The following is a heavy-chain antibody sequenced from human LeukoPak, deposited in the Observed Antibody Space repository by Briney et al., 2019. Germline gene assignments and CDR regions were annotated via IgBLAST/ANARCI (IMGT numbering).Heavy chain of an antibody. CDR2: IRGSDGST. CDR1: AFTFSSYT. V-gene: IGHV3-23*01. J-gene: IGHJ5*02. D-gene: IGHD1-20*01. Sequence: GGSLRLSCVASAFTFSSYTMTWVRQAPGKGLEWVSSIRGSDGSTYYADSVKGRFTISRDNSKNTLFLQMKNLRVEDTAVYFCAKDCMTGSAGCLEPRGQGTLVTVSS. CDR3: AKDCMTGSAGCLEP.